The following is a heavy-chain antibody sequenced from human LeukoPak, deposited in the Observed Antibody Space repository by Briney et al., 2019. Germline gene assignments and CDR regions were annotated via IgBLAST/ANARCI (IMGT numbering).Heavy chain of an antibody. CDR1: GFTFSGSA. CDR3: ASPYCSDGVCYPGY. CDR2: IRSKANSYAT. J-gene: IGHJ4*02. D-gene: IGHD2-8*01. V-gene: IGHV3-73*01. Sequence: GGSLRLSCAASGFTFSGSAMHWVRQASGKGLEWVGRIRSKANSYATAYAASVTGRFTISRDDSKNTAYLQMNSLETEGTAVYYCASPYCSDGVCYPGYWGQGALVTVSS.